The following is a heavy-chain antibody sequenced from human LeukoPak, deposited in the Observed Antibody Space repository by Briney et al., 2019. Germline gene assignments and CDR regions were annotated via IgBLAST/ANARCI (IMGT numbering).Heavy chain of an antibody. CDR2: INHSGST. Sequence: PSETLSLTCAVYGGSFSGYHWSRIRQPPGKGLEWIGEINHSGSTNYNPSLKSRVTISVDTSKNQFSLKLSSVTAADTAVYYCARDDYGGNKPPDYWGQGTLVTVSS. D-gene: IGHD4-23*01. CDR3: ARDDYGGNKPPDY. J-gene: IGHJ4*02. CDR1: GGSFSGYH. V-gene: IGHV4-34*01.